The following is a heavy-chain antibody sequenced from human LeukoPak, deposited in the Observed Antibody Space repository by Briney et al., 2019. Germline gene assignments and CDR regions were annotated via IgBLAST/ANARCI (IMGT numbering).Heavy chain of an antibody. CDR1: GYTFTGYY. Sequence: ASVKDSCKASGYTFTGYYMHWVRQAPGQGLEWMGWINPNSGGTNYAQKFQGRVTMTRDTSISTAYMELSRLRSDDTAVYHCVRDVAGTERYYWGQGTLVTVSS. CDR3: VRDVAGTERYY. CDR2: INPNSGGT. V-gene: IGHV1-2*02. J-gene: IGHJ4*02. D-gene: IGHD6-19*01.